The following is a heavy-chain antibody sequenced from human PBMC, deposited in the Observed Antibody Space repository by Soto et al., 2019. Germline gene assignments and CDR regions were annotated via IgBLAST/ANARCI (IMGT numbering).Heavy chain of an antibody. D-gene: IGHD1-26*01. CDR3: ARGGMGPTTYFDY. J-gene: IGHJ4*01. CDR2: IYTSGRT. V-gene: IGHV4-4*07. CDR1: GGSISGHY. Sequence: SETLSLTCTVSGGSISGHYWSWIRQPAGKGLEWIGRIYTSGRTNYNTSLKSRVTMSVDTSKNQFSLKLSSVTAADTAVYYCARGGMGPTTYFDYWGLGTQVTGLL.